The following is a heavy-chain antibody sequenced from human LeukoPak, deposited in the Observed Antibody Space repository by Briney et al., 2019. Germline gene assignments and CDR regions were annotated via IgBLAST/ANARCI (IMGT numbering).Heavy chain of an antibody. CDR3: ARSPYPDTAPDY. V-gene: IGHV4-59*08. CDR1: GGSISSYY. D-gene: IGHD5-18*01. CDR2: IYYSGST. J-gene: IGHJ4*02. Sequence: SETLSLTCTVSGGSISSYYWSWIRQPPGKGLEWIGYIYYSGSTNYNPSLKSRVTISVDTSKNQFSLKLSSVTAADTAVYYCARSPYPDTAPDYWGQGTLVTVSS.